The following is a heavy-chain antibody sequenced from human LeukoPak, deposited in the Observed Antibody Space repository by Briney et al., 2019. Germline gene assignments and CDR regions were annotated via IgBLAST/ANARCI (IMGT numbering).Heavy chain of an antibody. CDR1: GFTFSSYW. CDR3: VRYYNN. Sequence: PGGSLRLSCAAFGFTFSSYWMHWVRQAPGKGLVWVSRINSDGSSTNYADSVMGRFTMSRDNAKNTLYLQMNSLRAEDTAVYYCVRYYNNWGQGTLVTVSS. CDR2: INSDGSST. V-gene: IGHV3-74*01. D-gene: IGHD3-22*01. J-gene: IGHJ4*02.